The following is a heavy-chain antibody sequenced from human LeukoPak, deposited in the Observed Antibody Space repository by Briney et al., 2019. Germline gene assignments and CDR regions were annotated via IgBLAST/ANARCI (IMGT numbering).Heavy chain of an antibody. Sequence: ASVKVSCKASGGTFSSYAISWVRQAPGQGLEWTGIINPSGGSTSDAQKFQGRVTMTRDMSTSTVYMELSSLRSEDTAVYYCARALAAAAGRRAGMMGDWGQGTLVTVSS. D-gene: IGHD6-13*01. CDR3: ARALAAAAGRRAGMMGD. CDR2: INPSGGST. CDR1: GGTFSSYA. V-gene: IGHV1-46*01. J-gene: IGHJ4*02.